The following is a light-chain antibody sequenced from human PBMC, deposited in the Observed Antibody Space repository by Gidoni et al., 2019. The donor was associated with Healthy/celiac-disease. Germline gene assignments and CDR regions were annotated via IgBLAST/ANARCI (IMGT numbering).Light chain of an antibody. CDR2: DAS. CDR3: QQRRNWPPIFT. V-gene: IGKV3-11*01. CDR1: QSVSSY. J-gene: IGKJ3*01. Sequence: ELVLTQSPATLSLSPGERATLSCRASQSVSSYLAWYQQKPGQAPRLHIYDASNRATGIPARFSGSGSGTDFTLTISSLEPEDFAVYYCQQRRNWPPIFTFXPXTKVDIK.